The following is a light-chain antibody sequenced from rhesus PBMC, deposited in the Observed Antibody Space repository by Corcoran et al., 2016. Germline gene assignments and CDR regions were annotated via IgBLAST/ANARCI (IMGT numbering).Light chain of an antibody. Sequence: DIQMTQSPSALSASVGDRVTISCRASQNIYSDLAWYQQKPGKAPKLLISAASSLQTGIPSRFSGSGSWTDFILTIISLQPEDSAAYYCQHYHDNPLTFGGGTKVEIK. V-gene: IGKV1S8*01. CDR2: AAS. J-gene: IGKJ4*01. CDR1: QNIYSD. CDR3: QHYHDNPLT.